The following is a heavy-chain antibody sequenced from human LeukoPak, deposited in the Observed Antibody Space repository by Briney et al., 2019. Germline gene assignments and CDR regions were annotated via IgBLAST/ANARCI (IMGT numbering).Heavy chain of an antibody. CDR3: ARVCCYFNLGSSPNWFDP. J-gene: IGHJ5*02. CDR1: GGSISSSSYY. Sequence: SETLSLTCTVSGGSISSSSYYWGWIRQPPGKGLEWIGSIYYSGSTYYNPSLKSRVTISVDTSKNQFSLKLSSVTAADTAVYYCARVCCYFNLGSSPNWFDPWGPGTLVTVSS. D-gene: IGHD3-10*01. CDR2: IYYSGST. V-gene: IGHV4-39*07.